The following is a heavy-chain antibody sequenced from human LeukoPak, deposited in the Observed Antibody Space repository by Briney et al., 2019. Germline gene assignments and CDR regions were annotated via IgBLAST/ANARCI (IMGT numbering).Heavy chain of an antibody. V-gene: IGHV3-21*01. CDR2: ISSSSSYI. CDR3: ARDLMDYYGSENVDY. D-gene: IGHD3-10*01. CDR1: GFTFSSYS. Sequence: GGSLRLSCAASGFTFSSYSMNWVRQAPGKGLEWVSSISSSSSYIYYADSVKGRFTISRDNAKNSLYLQMNSLRAEDTAVYYCARDLMDYYGSENVDYWGQGTLVTVSS. J-gene: IGHJ4*02.